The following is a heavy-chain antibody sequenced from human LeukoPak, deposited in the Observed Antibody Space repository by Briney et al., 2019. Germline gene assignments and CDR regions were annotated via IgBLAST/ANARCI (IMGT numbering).Heavy chain of an antibody. Sequence: ASVKVSCKASGYTFTSYYMNWVRQAPGQGLGWMGVINPTGGSTSYAQKFQGRVTMTRDTSTSTVYMELSSLRSEDTAVYYCARGLEYYDSSGSHFDYWGQGTLVTVSS. CDR3: ARGLEYYDSSGSHFDY. D-gene: IGHD3-22*01. CDR1: GYTFTSYY. CDR2: INPTGGST. J-gene: IGHJ4*02. V-gene: IGHV1-46*01.